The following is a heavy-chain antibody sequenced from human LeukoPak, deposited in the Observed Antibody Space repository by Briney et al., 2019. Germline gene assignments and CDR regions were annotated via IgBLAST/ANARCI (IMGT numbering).Heavy chain of an antibody. V-gene: IGHV4-4*07. D-gene: IGHD1-26*01. CDR3: ARRPVPVRGSYYASHLDY. Sequence: SETLSLTCTVSGGSISSYYWSWIRQPAGKGLESIGHISTSGSTNYNPSLKSRVTMSVDTSKNQFSLKLSSVTAADTAVYYCARRPVPVRGSYYASHLDYWGQGTLVTVSS. J-gene: IGHJ4*02. CDR1: GGSISSYY. CDR2: ISTSGST.